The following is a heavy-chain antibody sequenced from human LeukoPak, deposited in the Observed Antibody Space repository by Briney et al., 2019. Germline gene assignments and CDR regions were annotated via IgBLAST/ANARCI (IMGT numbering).Heavy chain of an antibody. J-gene: IGHJ4*02. D-gene: IGHD6-6*01. CDR3: ARDLWGSSSSELASFDY. V-gene: IGHV3-20*04. Sequence: GGSLRLSCAASGFRFDDYGMSWVRHAPGKGLEWVSGINWNGGSTSYADSVKGRFTISRDNAKNSVYLQMNSLRADDTAFYYCARDLWGSSSSELASFDYWSQGTLVTVSS. CDR1: GFRFDDYG. CDR2: INWNGGST.